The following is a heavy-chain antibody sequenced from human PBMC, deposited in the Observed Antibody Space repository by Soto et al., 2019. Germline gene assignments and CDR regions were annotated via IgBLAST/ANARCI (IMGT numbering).Heavy chain of an antibody. D-gene: IGHD6-13*01. CDR1: GFIFSNYA. CDR2: ISDGGGGK. CDR3: AKDRWGVIAETGYYVDY. V-gene: IGHV3-23*01. J-gene: IGHJ4*02. Sequence: EVQLLESGGGLVQPGGSLRLSCAASGFIFSNYAMSWVRQAPGKGLEWVSVISDGGGGKYYADSVKGRFTISRDNSKKTLFLQMNSLRVEHTDMYYCAKDRWGVIAETGYYVDYWGQGTLVSVSS.